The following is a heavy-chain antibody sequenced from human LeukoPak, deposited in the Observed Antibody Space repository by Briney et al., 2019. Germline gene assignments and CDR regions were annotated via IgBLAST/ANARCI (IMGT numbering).Heavy chain of an antibody. CDR1: GFTFSNYG. J-gene: IGHJ4*02. CDR2: IWYDGSNK. D-gene: IGHD3-3*01. V-gene: IGHV3-30*02. Sequence: GGSLRLSCAASGFTFSNYGMHWVRQAPGKGLEWVALIWYDGSNKYYADSVKGRFTISRDNSKNTLYLQMNSLRAEDTAVYYCARDRGVVIMSPNDYWGQGTLVTVSS. CDR3: ARDRGVVIMSPNDY.